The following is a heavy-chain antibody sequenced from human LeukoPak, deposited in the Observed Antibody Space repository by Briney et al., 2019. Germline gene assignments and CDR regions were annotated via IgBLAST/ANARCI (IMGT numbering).Heavy chain of an antibody. Sequence: KEPGPTLVNPTQTLTLTCAFSGFSLTTHMVGVGWVRQPPGKALEWLALIYGNDDKRYSPSLKSRLTITRGTSKNQVVLTLTNMNPVDTATYYCVHGVPGDNGFDYWGQGTLVTVSS. CDR3: VHGVPGDNGFDY. D-gene: IGHD4-23*01. CDR1: GFSLTTHMVG. J-gene: IGHJ4*02. CDR2: IYGNDDK. V-gene: IGHV2-5*01.